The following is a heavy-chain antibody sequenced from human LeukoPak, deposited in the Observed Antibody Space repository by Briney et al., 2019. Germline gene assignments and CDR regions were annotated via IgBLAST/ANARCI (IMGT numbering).Heavy chain of an antibody. V-gene: IGHV4-39*01. Sequence: SETLSLTCTVSGGSIGSTSYDWGWIRQPPGKGLEWIGSIYYSGSTYYNPSLKSRVTISVDTSKNQFSLKLSSVTAADTAVYYCARGQSKECRVPGGGQGTLVIVSS. CDR2: IYYSGST. CDR1: GGSIGSTSYD. J-gene: IGHJ4*02. CDR3: ARGQSKECRVPG. D-gene: IGHD5/OR15-5a*01.